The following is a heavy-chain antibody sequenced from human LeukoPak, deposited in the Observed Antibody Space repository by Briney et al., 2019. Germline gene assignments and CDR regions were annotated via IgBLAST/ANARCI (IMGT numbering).Heavy chain of an antibody. CDR1: GGSISSYY. D-gene: IGHD3-22*01. CDR2: IYYSGST. CDR3: AREAVYYYDSSGYYAEDY. Sequence: SETLSLTCTVSGGSISSYYWSWLRQPPGKGLEWIGYIYYSGSTNYNPSLKSRVTISVDTSKNQFSLKLSSVTAADTAVYYCAREAVYYYDSSGYYAEDYWGQGTLVTVSS. J-gene: IGHJ4*02. V-gene: IGHV4-59*01.